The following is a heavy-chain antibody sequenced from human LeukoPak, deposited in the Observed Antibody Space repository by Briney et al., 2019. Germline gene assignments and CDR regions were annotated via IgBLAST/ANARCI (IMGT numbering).Heavy chain of an antibody. Sequence: ASVKVSCKASGYTFTSYYMHWVRQAPGQGLEWMGIINPNGGDTTYSQKFQGRVTMTRDTSTTTAYMELSNLTFEDTAVYYCARSLVTVTTGASYWGQGTLVTVSS. V-gene: IGHV1-46*01. J-gene: IGHJ4*02. CDR2: INPNGGDT. CDR3: ARSLVTVTTGASY. D-gene: IGHD4-17*01. CDR1: GYTFTSYY.